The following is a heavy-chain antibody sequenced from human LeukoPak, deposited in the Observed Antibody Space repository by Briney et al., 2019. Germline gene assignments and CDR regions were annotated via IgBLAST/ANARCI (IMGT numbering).Heavy chain of an antibody. CDR1: GGSISSYY. D-gene: IGHD1-26*01. CDR2: IYYSGST. CDR3: ARGRPGSSVTYFDY. V-gene: IGHV4-59*01. Sequence: SETLSLTCTVSGGSISSYYWSWIRQTPGKGLEWIGYIYYSGSTNYNPSLKSRVTISVDTSKNQFSLKLSSVTAADTAVYYCARGRPGSSVTYFDYWGQGTLVTVSS. J-gene: IGHJ4*02.